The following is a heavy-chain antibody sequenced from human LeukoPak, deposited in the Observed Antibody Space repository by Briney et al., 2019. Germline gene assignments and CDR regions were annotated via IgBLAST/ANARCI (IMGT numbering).Heavy chain of an antibody. J-gene: IGHJ5*02. CDR2: IYYSGST. CDR3: ARDFNFWSGYYKVGGWFDP. CDR1: CGSIRGYY. Sequence: SVILSLTCAVSCGSIRGYYWSWIRQPPGKGLEWIGNIYYSGSTTYNPSLKSRVTISEDTSKNQFSLNLSSVTAADTAVYYCARDFNFWSGYYKVGGWFDPWGQGTLVTVSS. V-gene: IGHV4-59*12. D-gene: IGHD3-3*01.